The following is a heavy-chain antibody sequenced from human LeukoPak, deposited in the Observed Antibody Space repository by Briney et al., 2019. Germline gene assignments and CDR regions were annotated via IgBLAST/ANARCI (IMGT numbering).Heavy chain of an antibody. V-gene: IGHV3-23*01. CDR2: ISGSGGST. J-gene: IGHJ5*02. D-gene: IGHD2-2*01. Sequence: GGSLRLSCAASGFTFSSYAMSWVRQAPGKGLEWVSAISGSGGSTYYADSVKGRFTISRDNSKNTLYLQMNSLRAEDTAVYYCAKDLWVSVPAGGEHNWFDPWGQGTLVTVSS. CDR1: GFTFSSYA. CDR3: AKDLWVSVPAGGEHNWFDP.